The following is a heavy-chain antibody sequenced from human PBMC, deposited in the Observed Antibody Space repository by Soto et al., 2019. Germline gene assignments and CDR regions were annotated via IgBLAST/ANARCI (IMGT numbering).Heavy chain of an antibody. CDR3: ASSYGSGYRAFDS. CDR1: GDTFTFYS. Sequence: QVQLVQSGAEVKKPGSSVRVSCKASGDTFTFYSINWVRQAPGLGLEWMGRINPILSMSNYAQRFQGRVTMTADKSTSTAYMELSSLRSEDPAMYYCASSYGSGYRAFDSWGQGALVTVSS. V-gene: IGHV1-69*02. D-gene: IGHD3-10*01. J-gene: IGHJ4*02. CDR2: INPILSMS.